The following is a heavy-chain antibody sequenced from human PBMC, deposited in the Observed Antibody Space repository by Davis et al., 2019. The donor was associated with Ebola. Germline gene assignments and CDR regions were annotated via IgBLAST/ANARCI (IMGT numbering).Heavy chain of an antibody. CDR3: ATNMVTPIGFDP. D-gene: IGHD5-18*01. V-gene: IGHV3-30*02. CDR2: IWYDGSNK. J-gene: IGHJ5*02. Sequence: GESLKISCAASGFTFCSYGMHWVRQAPGKGLEWVAVIWYDGSNKYYADSVKGRFTISRDNSKNTLYLQMNSLRAEDTAVYYCATNMVTPIGFDPWGQGTLVTVSS. CDR1: GFTFCSYG.